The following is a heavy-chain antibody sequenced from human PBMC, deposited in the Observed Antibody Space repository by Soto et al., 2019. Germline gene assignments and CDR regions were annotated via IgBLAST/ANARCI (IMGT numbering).Heavy chain of an antibody. V-gene: IGHV3-72*01. CDR1: GFTLSDHY. D-gene: IGHD6-6*01. J-gene: IGHJ6*02. CDR3: GRADSFYSSSLRPGMDV. CDR2: SRNKAHSYST. Sequence: EVHLVESGGGLVQPGGSLRLSCAATGFTLSDHYVDWVRQAPGKGLEWVGRSRNKAHSYSTEYAASVKGRFTISREDSKNSLYLQMNSLKTEDTALYYCGRADSFYSSSLRPGMDVWGQGTTVTVSS.